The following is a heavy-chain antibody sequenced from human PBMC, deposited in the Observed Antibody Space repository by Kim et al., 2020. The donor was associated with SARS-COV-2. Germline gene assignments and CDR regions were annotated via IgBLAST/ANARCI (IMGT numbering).Heavy chain of an antibody. J-gene: IGHJ4*01. Sequence: YSQKFQGKVTITRDTSASTAYMELRSLRSEDTAVYYCAREPGYRSIFDYWGQGTLVTVSS. D-gene: IGHD6-19*01. CDR3: AREPGYRSIFDY. V-gene: IGHV1-3*01.